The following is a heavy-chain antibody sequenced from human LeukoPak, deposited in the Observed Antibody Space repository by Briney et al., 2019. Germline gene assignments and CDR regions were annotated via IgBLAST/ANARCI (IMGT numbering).Heavy chain of an antibody. D-gene: IGHD3-3*01. CDR1: GFTFSSYG. CDR3: AKGLDDFWSGPLDY. CDR2: ISYDGSNK. Sequence: SGGSLRLSCAASGFTFSSYGMHWVRQAPGKGLEWVAVISYDGSNKYYADSVKGRFTISRDNSKNTLYLQMNSLRAVDTAVYYCAKGLDDFWSGPLDYWGQGTLVTVSS. V-gene: IGHV3-30*18. J-gene: IGHJ4*02.